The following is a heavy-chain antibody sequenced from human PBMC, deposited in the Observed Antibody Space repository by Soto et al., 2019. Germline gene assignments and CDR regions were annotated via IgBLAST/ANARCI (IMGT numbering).Heavy chain of an antibody. CDR1: GFTFSNYA. D-gene: IGHD5-12*01. Sequence: EVQLLESGGGLVQLGGSLRLSCAASGFTFSNYAMNWVRQVPGKGLEWVSTISSSSGSTYYADSVKGRFTISRDNSKNFLYLQMNSLRGDDTAVYYCAKVGSERYSGQHSDYWGQGTLVTISS. CDR2: ISSSSGST. V-gene: IGHV3-23*01. CDR3: AKVGSERYSGQHSDY. J-gene: IGHJ4*02.